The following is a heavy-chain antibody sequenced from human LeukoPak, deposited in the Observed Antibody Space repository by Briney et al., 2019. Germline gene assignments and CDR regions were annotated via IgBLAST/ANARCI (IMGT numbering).Heavy chain of an antibody. J-gene: IGHJ5*02. Sequence: ASVKVSCKASGYTFTSYGISWVRQAPGQGLEWMGGISAYNGNTNYAQKLQGRVTMTTDTSTSTAYMELRSLRSDDTAVYYCARFGVVVVADNWFDPWGQGTLVTVSS. CDR1: GYTFTSYG. CDR3: ARFGVVVVADNWFDP. CDR2: ISAYNGNT. D-gene: IGHD2-15*01. V-gene: IGHV1-18*01.